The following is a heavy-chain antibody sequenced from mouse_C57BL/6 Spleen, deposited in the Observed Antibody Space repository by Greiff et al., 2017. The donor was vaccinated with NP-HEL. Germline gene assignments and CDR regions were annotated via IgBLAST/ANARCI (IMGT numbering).Heavy chain of an antibody. CDR1: GYTFTSYD. D-gene: IGHD1-2*01. CDR2: IYPRGGST. CDR3: AREGDYYGVEV. V-gene: IGHV1-85*01. J-gene: IGHJ1*03. Sequence: VQLHQSGPELVKPGASVKLSCKASGYTFTSYDINWVKQRPGQGLEWIGWIYPRGGSTKYNEKFKGKATLTVDTYSSTAYMALHSLTAEDSAVYFCAREGDYYGVEVWGTGTTVTVSS.